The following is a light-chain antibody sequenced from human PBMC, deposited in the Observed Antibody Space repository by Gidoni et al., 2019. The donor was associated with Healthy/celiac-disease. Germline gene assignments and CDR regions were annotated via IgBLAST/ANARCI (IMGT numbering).Light chain of an antibody. J-gene: IGLJ2*01. CDR2: QDS. Sequence: YELTQPPSVSVSPGQTASITCPGDKLGDKYACWYQQKPRQSPVLVIYQDSKRPSGIPERFSGSNSGNTATLTISGTQAMDEADYYCQAWDSSTSVVFGGGTKLTVL. CDR3: QAWDSSTSVV. V-gene: IGLV3-1*01. CDR1: KLGDKY.